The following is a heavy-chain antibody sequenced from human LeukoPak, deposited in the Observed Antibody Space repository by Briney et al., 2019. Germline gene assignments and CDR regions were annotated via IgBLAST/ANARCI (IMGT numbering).Heavy chain of an antibody. D-gene: IGHD2-2*01. CDR3: ARVGLGYCSSTSCYDY. V-gene: IGHV1-2*02. CDR1: GYTFTGYY. CDR2: INPNSGGT. Sequence: ASVKVSCKASGYTFTGYYMHWVRQAPGQGLEWMGWINPNSGGTNYAQKFQGRVTMTRDTSISTAYMELSRLRFDDTAVYYCARVGLGYCSSTSCYDYWGQGTLVTVSS. J-gene: IGHJ4*02.